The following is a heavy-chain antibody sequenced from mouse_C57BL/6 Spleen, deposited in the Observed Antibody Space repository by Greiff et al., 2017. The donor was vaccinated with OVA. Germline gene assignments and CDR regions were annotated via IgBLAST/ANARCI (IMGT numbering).Heavy chain of an antibody. V-gene: IGHV1-50*01. CDR3: ARNYGISAGWFAY. Sequence: QVQLQQPGAELVKPGASVKLSCKASGYTFTSYWMQWVNQRPGQGLEWIGEIDPSDRYTKSNQKFKGKATLTVDISSSTAYRQLSSLTSEDAAVYYCARNYGISAGWFAYWGQGTLVTVSA. D-gene: IGHD1-1*01. J-gene: IGHJ3*01. CDR2: IDPSDRYT. CDR1: GYTFTSYW.